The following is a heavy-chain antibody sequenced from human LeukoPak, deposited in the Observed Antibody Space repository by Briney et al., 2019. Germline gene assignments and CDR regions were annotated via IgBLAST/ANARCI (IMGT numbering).Heavy chain of an antibody. CDR1: GFTFSSYA. Sequence: GGSLRLSCAASGFTFSSYAMHWVRQAPGKGLEWVAVISYDGSNKYYADSVKGRFTISRDNSKNTLYLQMNSLRAGDTAVYYCARDPQYYYDSSGYDFYFDYWGQGTLVTVSS. CDR2: ISYDGSNK. J-gene: IGHJ4*02. CDR3: ARDPQYYYDSSGYDFYFDY. D-gene: IGHD3-22*01. V-gene: IGHV3-30-3*01.